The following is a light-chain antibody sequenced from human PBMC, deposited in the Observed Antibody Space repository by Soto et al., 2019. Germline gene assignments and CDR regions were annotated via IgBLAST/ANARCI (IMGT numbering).Light chain of an antibody. CDR2: AAS. J-gene: IGKJ1*01. Sequence: DIQMTQSPSSLSASIGDRVTISCRASQGISNDLAWYQQKPGKVPYLLIYAASTSHSGVPSRFRGSGSGTDFTLTISSLQLEDVATYYCQNYNSAPRTFGQGTKVDIK. CDR3: QNYNSAPRT. CDR1: QGISND. V-gene: IGKV1-27*01.